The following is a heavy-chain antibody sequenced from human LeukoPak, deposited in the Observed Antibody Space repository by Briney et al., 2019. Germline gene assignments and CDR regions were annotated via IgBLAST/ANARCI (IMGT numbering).Heavy chain of an antibody. CDR1: GDSVSSNSVT. J-gene: IGHJ5*02. D-gene: IGHD2-2*01. CDR2: TYYRSTWYN. V-gene: IGHV6-1*01. CDR3: ARRLSQYDCFDP. Sequence: SQTLSLTCALSGDSVSSNSVTWHWIRQSPSRGLEWLGRTYYRSTWYNDHAVSVRGRITVNPDTSKNQFSLHLNSVTPEDTAVYYCARRLSQYDCFDPWGQGILVTVSS.